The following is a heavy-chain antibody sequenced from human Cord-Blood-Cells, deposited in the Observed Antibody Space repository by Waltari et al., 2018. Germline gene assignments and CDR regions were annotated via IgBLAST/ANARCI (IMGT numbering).Heavy chain of an antibody. CDR1: GFTVSSNY. V-gene: IGHV3-53*01. CDR3: ARSNYYGSGSRAFDI. D-gene: IGHD3-10*01. Sequence: EVQLVESGGGLIQPGGSLRLSCAASGFTVSSNYMSWVRQAPGKGLEWVLVIYSGGSTYYADSVKGRFTISRDNSKNTLYLQMNSLRAEDTAVYYCARSNYYGSGSRAFDIWGQGTMVTVSS. J-gene: IGHJ3*02. CDR2: IYSGGST.